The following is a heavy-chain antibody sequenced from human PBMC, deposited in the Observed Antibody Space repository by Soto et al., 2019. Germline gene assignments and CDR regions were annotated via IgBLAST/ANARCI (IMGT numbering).Heavy chain of an antibody. J-gene: IGHJ4*02. Sequence: XETLALTCAVSGYSIISGYYWGWIRQPPGKGLEWIGSIYHSGSTYYNPSLKSRVTISVDTSKNQFSLKLSSVTAADTAVYYCARERTGDLDYWGQGTLVTVSS. CDR2: IYHSGST. CDR3: ARERTGDLDY. D-gene: IGHD2-21*01. CDR1: GYSIISGYY. V-gene: IGHV4-38-2*02.